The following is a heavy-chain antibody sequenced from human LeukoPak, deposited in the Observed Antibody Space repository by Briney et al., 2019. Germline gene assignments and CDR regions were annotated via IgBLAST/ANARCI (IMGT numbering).Heavy chain of an antibody. J-gene: IGHJ5*02. CDR1: GGTFSSYA. CDR3: AGAFFYDSSGYAPWNWFDP. D-gene: IGHD3-22*01. Sequence: SSVTVTFTAAGGTFSSYAFSWVRQAPGQGLEWVGGIITIFGTANYAQKFQGRVTITTDESTSTAYMELSSLRSEDTAVYYCAGAFFYDSSGYAPWNWFDPWGQGTLVTVSS. CDR2: IITIFGTA. V-gene: IGHV1-69*05.